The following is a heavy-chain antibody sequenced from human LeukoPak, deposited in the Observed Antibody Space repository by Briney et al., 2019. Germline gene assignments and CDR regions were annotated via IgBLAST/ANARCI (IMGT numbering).Heavy chain of an antibody. Sequence: GGSLRLSCAASGFTFSNAWMSWVRQAPGKGLEWVGRIKSKTDGGKTDYAAPVKGRFTISRDKSKNTLYLQMNSLKTEDTAVYYFTTDFGVPDSPVGYWGQGTLVTVSS. D-gene: IGHD1-14*01. V-gene: IGHV3-15*01. CDR2: IKSKTDGGKT. CDR1: GFTFSNAW. CDR3: TTDFGVPDSPVGY. J-gene: IGHJ4*02.